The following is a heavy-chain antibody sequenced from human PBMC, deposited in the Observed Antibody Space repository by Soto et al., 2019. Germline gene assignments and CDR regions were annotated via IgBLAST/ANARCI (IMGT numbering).Heavy chain of an antibody. Sequence: QVQLQESGPGLVKPSGTLSLTCVITNASISSSNWWSWVRQPPGKGLEWIGEIYHTGRTNYNPSLMSRVTMAIEKSNTRFCLRLSPLTAADTAVYYCVRDEAHYDVLTGSSRGRAFDIWGQGTMVTVSS. CDR1: NASISSSNW. CDR3: VRDEAHYDVLTGSSRGRAFDI. D-gene: IGHD3-9*01. V-gene: IGHV4-4*02. J-gene: IGHJ3*02. CDR2: IYHTGRT.